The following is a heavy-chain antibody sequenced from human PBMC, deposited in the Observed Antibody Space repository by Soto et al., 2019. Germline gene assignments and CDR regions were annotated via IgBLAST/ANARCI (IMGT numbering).Heavy chain of an antibody. CDR3: VHSRCGGDCLQSYSSHYYYGMDI. CDR2: IYRDGDR. V-gene: IGHV2-5*02. D-gene: IGHD2-21*02. Sequence: QITLKESGPTLVKPTQTLTLTCTFSGFSLSTGGMGVGWIRQPPGKALEWLALIYRDGDRRYRPSLMSRLTIAKDTSKIQVVLTMTNMDPVDTATYYCVHSRCGGDCLQSYSSHYYYGMDIWGQGTTVTVSS. J-gene: IGHJ6*02. CDR1: GFSLSTGGMG.